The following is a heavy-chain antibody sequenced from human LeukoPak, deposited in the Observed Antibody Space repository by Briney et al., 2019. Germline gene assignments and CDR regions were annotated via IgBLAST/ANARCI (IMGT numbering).Heavy chain of an antibody. CDR1: GYTFTSYG. J-gene: IGHJ4*02. V-gene: IGHV1-18*01. D-gene: IGHD6-13*01. CDR3: ARDRDRRPYSGSSNDY. Sequence: GASVKVSCKASGYTFTSYGISWVRQAPGQGLEWMGWISAYNGNTNYAQKLQGRVTMTTDTSTSTAYMELRSLRSDDTAVYYCARDRDRRPYSGSSNDYWGQGTLVTVSS. CDR2: ISAYNGNT.